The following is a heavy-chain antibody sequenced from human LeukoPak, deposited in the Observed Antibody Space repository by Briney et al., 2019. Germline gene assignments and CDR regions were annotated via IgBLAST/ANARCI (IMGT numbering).Heavy chain of an antibody. CDR3: ARHLSGVTGYTYGRGIDY. V-gene: IGHV3-7*01. CDR1: GFTFSSYG. Sequence: GGSLRLSCAASGFTFSSYGMHWVRQAPGKGLEWVANIKKDGSEKYSVDSVKGRLTISRDNAKTSLYLQMNTLRAEDTAVYYCARHLSGVTGYTYGRGIDYWGQGTLVTVSS. CDR2: IKKDGSEK. D-gene: IGHD5-18*01. J-gene: IGHJ4*02.